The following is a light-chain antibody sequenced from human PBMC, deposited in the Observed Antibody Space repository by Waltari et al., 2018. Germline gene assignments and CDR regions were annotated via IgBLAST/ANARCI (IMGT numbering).Light chain of an antibody. J-gene: IGKJ5*01. Sequence: DIQMTQSPSSVSASIGDRVTITCRASQGISSWLAWSQKKPGKAPGLLIYAASSLQSGVPSRFSGSGSGTDFTLTINSLQPEDFATYYCQQANSFPFTFGQGTRLEI. CDR3: QQANSFPFT. CDR2: AAS. CDR1: QGISSW. V-gene: IGKV1D-12*01.